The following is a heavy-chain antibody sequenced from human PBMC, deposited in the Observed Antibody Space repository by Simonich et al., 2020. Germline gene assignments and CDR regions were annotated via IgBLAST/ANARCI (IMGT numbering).Heavy chain of an antibody. CDR1: GFTFSSYS. V-gene: IGHV3-21*01. Sequence: GVGLVKPGVSLRHSCAASGFTFSSYSMNWVRQARGKGLEWVSSISRSISYINYADSVKGRFTISRDKAKNSLYLQMNSLRAEDTAVYYCARDTSYYGSGSYYFDYWGQGTLVTVSS. D-gene: IGHD3-10*01. J-gene: IGHJ4*02. CDR2: ISRSISYI. CDR3: ARDTSYYGSGSYYFDY.